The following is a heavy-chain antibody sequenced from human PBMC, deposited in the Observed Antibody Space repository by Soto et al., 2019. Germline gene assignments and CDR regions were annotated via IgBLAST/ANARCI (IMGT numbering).Heavy chain of an antibody. Sequence: SETLSLTCAVSGGSVRSNNWWFWVRQPPGKGLEWIGEIHHRESTNLNPSLKSRVTISVDRSKNEFSLKVKSVTAADTAVYYCGCRVEDISYDYYGMDVWGQGTTVTVYS. CDR3: GCRVEDISYDYYGMDV. V-gene: IGHV4-4*02. D-gene: IGHD2-15*01. J-gene: IGHJ6*02. CDR2: IHHREST. CDR1: GGSVRSNNW.